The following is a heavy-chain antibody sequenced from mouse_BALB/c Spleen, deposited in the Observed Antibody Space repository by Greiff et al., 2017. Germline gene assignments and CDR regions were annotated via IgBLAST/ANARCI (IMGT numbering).Heavy chain of an antibody. CDR2: INPYNGGT. J-gene: IGHJ3*01. CDR3: ASEEDYDGAWFAY. D-gene: IGHD2-4*01. V-gene: IGHV1-18*01. CDR1: GYSFTGYT. Sequence: VQLQQSGPELVKPGASMKISCKASGYSFTGYTMNWVKQSHGKNLEWIGLINPYNGGTSYNQKFKGKATLTVDKSSSTAYMELLSLTSEDSAVYYCASEEDYDGAWFAYWGQGTLVTVSA.